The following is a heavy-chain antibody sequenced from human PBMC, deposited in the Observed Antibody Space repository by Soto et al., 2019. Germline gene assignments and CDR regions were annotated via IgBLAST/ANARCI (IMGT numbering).Heavy chain of an antibody. J-gene: IGHJ6*02. CDR1: GGSFSGYY. CDR2: INHSGST. V-gene: IGHV4-34*01. D-gene: IGHD5-12*01. Sequence: SETLSLTCAVYGGSFSGYYWSWIRQPPGKGLEWIGEINHSGSTNYNPSLKSRVTISVDTSKNQFSLKLSSVTAADTAVYYCARRARSGYVLYYYYGMDVWGQGTTVTVSS. CDR3: ARRARSGYVLYYYYGMDV.